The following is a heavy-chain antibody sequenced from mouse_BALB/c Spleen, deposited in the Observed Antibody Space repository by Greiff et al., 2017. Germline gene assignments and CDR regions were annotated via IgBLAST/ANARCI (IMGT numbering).Heavy chain of an antibody. CDR2: INHSTGYT. CDR1: GYTFTSYW. J-gene: IGHJ4*01. D-gene: IGHD2-4*01. V-gene: IGHV1-7*01. CDR3: ARSAIYYDYENAMDY. Sequence: QVQLQQSGAELAKPGASVKMSCKASGYTFTSYWMHWVKQRPGQGLEWIGYINHSTGYTEYNQKFKDKATLTADKSSSTAYMQLSILTSEDSAVYYCARSAIYYDYENAMDYWGQGTSVTVSS.